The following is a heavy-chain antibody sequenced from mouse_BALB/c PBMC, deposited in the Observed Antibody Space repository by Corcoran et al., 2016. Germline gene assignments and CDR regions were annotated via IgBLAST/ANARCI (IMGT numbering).Heavy chain of an antibody. D-gene: IGHD1-1*01. Sequence: DVQLQESGLGLVKPSQSLSLTCSVTGYSITSGYYWNWIRQFPGNKLEWMGYISYDGSNNYNPSLKNRISITRDTSKNQFFLKVNSVTTEDTATYYCARDYYGSSYFDYWGQGTTLTVSS. V-gene: IGHV3-6*02. CDR1: GYSITSGYY. CDR2: ISYDGSN. J-gene: IGHJ2*01. CDR3: ARDYYGSSYFDY.